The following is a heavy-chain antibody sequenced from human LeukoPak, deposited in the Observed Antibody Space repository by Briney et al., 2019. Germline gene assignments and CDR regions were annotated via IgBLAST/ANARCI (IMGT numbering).Heavy chain of an antibody. V-gene: IGHV4-59*01. D-gene: IGHD4-23*01. CDR1: GGSISSYY. CDR2: VYYSGST. J-gene: IGHJ4*02. Sequence: PSETLSLTCTVSGGSISSYYWSWIRQPPGKGLEWIGYVYYSGSTDCNPSLESRVTISVDTSKSQFSLKLSSMTAADTAVYYCARDYGGNSYLDYWGQGTLVTVSS. CDR3: ARDYGGNSYLDY.